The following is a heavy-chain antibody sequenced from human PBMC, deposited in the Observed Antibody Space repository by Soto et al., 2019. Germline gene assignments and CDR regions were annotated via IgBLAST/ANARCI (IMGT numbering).Heavy chain of an antibody. CDR2: MFTDVSTT. Sequence: GGSLRLSCAASGFSFSGFWMHWVRQAPGKGLVWVSRMFTDVSTTYYADSVKGRFTISRDNAKSTLYLQMNSLRDEDTAVYFCARGNWNYYYVFDVWGQGTTVTVYS. CDR1: GFSFSGFW. V-gene: IGHV3-74*01. CDR3: ARGNWNYYYVFDV. D-gene: IGHD1-20*01. J-gene: IGHJ6*01.